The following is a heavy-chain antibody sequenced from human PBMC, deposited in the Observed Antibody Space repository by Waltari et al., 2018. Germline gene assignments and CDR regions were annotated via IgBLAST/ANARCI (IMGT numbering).Heavy chain of an antibody. CDR2: INHSGST. J-gene: IGHJ4*02. Sequence: QVQLQQWGAGLLKPSETLSLTCAVYGGSFSGYYWSWIRQPPGQGLEWIGEINHSGSTNYNPSLKSRVTISVDTSKNQFSLKLSSVTAADTAVYYCARGPSITIFGVVRVPFDYWGQGTLVTVSS. D-gene: IGHD3-3*01. V-gene: IGHV4-34*01. CDR3: ARGPSITIFGVVRVPFDY. CDR1: GGSFSGYY.